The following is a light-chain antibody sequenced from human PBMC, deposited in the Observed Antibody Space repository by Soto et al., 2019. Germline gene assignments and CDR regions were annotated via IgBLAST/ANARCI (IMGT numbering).Light chain of an antibody. Sequence: VMTQSPATLSVSPGERATLSCWASETVATNQAWYQQKPGQAPRLLISGASTRAAGISDRFRGSGSGTEFTLTISSLRSEDSAIYYCQHYFEWPPMTFGQGTKVEI. V-gene: IGKV3-15*01. CDR2: GAS. CDR3: QHYFEWPPMT. J-gene: IGKJ1*01. CDR1: ETVATN.